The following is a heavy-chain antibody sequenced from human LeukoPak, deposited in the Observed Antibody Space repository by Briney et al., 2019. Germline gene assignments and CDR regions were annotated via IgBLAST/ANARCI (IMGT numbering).Heavy chain of an antibody. D-gene: IGHD2-2*01. CDR2: INHSGST. Sequence: SETLSLTCTVSGGSISPYYWNWIRQPPGKGLEWIGEINHSGSTNYNPSLKSRVTISVDTSKNQFSLKLSSVTAADTAVYYCARGDAQVGYCSSTSCGYFDYWGQGTLVTVSS. CDR1: GGSISPYY. V-gene: IGHV4-34*01. CDR3: ARGDAQVGYCSSTSCGYFDY. J-gene: IGHJ4*02.